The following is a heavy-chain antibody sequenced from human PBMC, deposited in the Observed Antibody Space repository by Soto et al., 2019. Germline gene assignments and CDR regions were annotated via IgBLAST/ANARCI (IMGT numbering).Heavy chain of an antibody. Sequence: ASVKVSCKASGYTFTGYYMHWVRQAPGQGLEWMGWINPNSGGTNYAQKFQGRVTMTRETSISTAYMELSRLRSDDTAVYYCARGALEWLLPTCSYYGMDVWGQGTTVTVSS. D-gene: IGHD3-3*01. J-gene: IGHJ6*02. V-gene: IGHV1-2*02. CDR2: INPNSGGT. CDR1: GYTFTGYY. CDR3: ARGALEWLLPTCSYYGMDV.